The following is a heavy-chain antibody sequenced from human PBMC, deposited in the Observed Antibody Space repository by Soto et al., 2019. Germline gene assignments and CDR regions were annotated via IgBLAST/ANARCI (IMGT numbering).Heavy chain of an antibody. J-gene: IGHJ6*03. CDR1: GFTFSSYA. D-gene: IGHD6-13*01. CDR2: ISGSGGST. CDR3: AKNGAAGQLPYYYYYYMDV. Sequence: EVQLLESGGGLVQPGGSLRLSCAASGFTFSSYAMSWVRQAPGKGLEWVSAISGSGGSTYYADSVKGRFTISRDNSKNTLYLQMNSLRAEDTAVYYCAKNGAAGQLPYYYYYYMDVWGKGTTVTVSS. V-gene: IGHV3-23*01.